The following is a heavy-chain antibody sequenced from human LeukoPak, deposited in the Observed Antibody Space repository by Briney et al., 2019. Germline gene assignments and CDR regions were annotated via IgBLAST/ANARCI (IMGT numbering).Heavy chain of an antibody. J-gene: IGHJ4*02. Sequence: PSETLSLTCTVSGGSISSYYWSWIRQPPGKGLEWIGYIYYSGSTNYNPSLKSRVTISVDTSKNQFSLKLSSVTAADTAVYYCARGRRYCSSTSCYKPPYFPYFDYWGQGTLVTVSS. D-gene: IGHD2-2*01. CDR1: GGSISSYY. CDR3: ARGRRYCSSTSCYKPPYFPYFDY. CDR2: IYYSGST. V-gene: IGHV4-59*01.